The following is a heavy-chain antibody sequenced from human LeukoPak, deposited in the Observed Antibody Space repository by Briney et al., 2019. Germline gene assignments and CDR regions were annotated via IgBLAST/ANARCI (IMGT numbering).Heavy chain of an antibody. CDR2: MNPPSGDT. D-gene: IGHD5-18*01. V-gene: IGHV1-8*03. J-gene: IGHJ4*02. Sequence: ASVKVCCKASGYTFTSCDINWVRQSTGQGLEWMGWMNPPSGDTGYAQKFQGRVTITRNTSISTAYMELSGLTSEDTAVYYCATPSMIGISYGYVRLRNWGQGTLVTVSS. CDR1: GYTFTSCD. CDR3: ATPSMIGISYGYVRLRN.